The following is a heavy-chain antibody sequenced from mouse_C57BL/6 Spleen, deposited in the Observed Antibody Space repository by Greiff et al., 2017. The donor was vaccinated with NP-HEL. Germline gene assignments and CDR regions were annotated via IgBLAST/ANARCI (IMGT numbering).Heavy chain of an antibody. CDR1: GYTFTSYW. Sequence: QVQLQQPGAELVKPGASVKLSCKASGYTFTSYWMQWVKQRPGQGLEWIGEIDPSDSYTNYNQKFKGKATLTVDTSSSTAYMQLSSLTSEDSAVYYCARREDSDYWGQGTTLTVSS. D-gene: IGHD3-3*01. V-gene: IGHV1-50*01. J-gene: IGHJ2*01. CDR3: ARREDSDY. CDR2: IDPSDSYT.